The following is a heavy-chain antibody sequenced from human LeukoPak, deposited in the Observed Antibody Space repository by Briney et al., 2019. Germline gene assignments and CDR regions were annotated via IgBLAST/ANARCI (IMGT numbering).Heavy chain of an antibody. CDR1: GFTFSSYG. Sequence: GGSLRLSCAAPGFTFSSYGMHWVRQAPGKGLEWVAFIRYDGSNKYYADSVKGRFTISRDNSKNTLYLQMNSLRAEDTAVYYCAKDTLYSGYDWGQGTLVTVSS. D-gene: IGHD5-12*01. J-gene: IGHJ4*02. CDR2: IRYDGSNK. V-gene: IGHV3-30*02. CDR3: AKDTLYSGYD.